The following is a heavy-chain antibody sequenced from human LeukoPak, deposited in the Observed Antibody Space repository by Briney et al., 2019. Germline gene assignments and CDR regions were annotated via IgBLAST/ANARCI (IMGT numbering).Heavy chain of an antibody. CDR2: NYYSGST. Sequence: SETLSLTCTVSGGSISSYYWSWIRQPPGKGLEWIGYNYYSGSTNYNPSLKSRVTISVDTSKNQFSLKLSSVTAADTAVYYCASSYLTISDYYGMDVWGQGTTVTVSS. CDR3: ASSYLTISDYYGMDV. D-gene: IGHD3-9*01. V-gene: IGHV4-59*08. J-gene: IGHJ6*02. CDR1: GGSISSYY.